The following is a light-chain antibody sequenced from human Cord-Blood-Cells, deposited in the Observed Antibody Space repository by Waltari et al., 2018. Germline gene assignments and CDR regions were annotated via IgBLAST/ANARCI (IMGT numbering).Light chain of an antibody. CDR3: SSYTSSSTVV. CDR1: SRDVGGYNY. J-gene: IGLJ2*01. CDR2: DVS. Sequence: QSALTQPASVSGSPGPSLTIPCTGTSRDVGGYNYVSWYQQHPGKAPKLMIYDVSNRPSGVSKRFAGSKSGNTASLTISGLQAEDEADYYCSSYTSSSTVVFGGGTKLTVL. V-gene: IGLV2-14*01.